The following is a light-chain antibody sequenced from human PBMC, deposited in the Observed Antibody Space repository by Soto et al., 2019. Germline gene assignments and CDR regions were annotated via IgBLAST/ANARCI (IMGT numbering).Light chain of an antibody. J-gene: IGKJ5*01. Sequence: EVMLTQSPGTLSLSPGERATLSCRAIQSVSSSYLAWYQQKPGQAPRLLIYGASTRATGIPDRFSGSGSGTDFTLTISSLEPEDFAVYYCQQRSNWPPITFGQGTRLEI. CDR3: QQRSNWPPIT. CDR1: QSVSSSY. CDR2: GAS. V-gene: IGKV3D-20*02.